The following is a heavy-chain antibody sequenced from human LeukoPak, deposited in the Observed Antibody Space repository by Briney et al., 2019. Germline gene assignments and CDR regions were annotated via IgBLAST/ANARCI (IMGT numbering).Heavy chain of an antibody. CDR3: ARAKDHYDSSGYASDI. CDR2: IYYSGST. CDR1: GGSISSGGYY. J-gene: IGHJ3*02. Sequence: SQTLSLTCTVSGGSISSGGYYWSWIRQHPGKGLEWIGYIYYSGSTYYNPSLESRVTISVDTSKNQVSLKVSSVTAADTAVYYCARAKDHYDSSGYASDIWGQGTMVTVSS. V-gene: IGHV4-31*03. D-gene: IGHD3-22*01.